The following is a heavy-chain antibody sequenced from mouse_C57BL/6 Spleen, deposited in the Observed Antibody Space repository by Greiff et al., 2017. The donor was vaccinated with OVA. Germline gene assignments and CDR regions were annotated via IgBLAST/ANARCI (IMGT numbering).Heavy chain of an antibody. D-gene: IGHD1-1*01. CDR2: IDPSDSYT. CDR3: ARSGVYYYGSSPYYFDY. CDR1: GYTFTSYW. V-gene: IGHV1-69*01. J-gene: IGHJ2*01. Sequence: VQLQQPGAELVMPGASVKLSCKASGYTFTSYWMHWVKQRPGQGLEWIGEIDPSDSYTNYNQKFKGKSTLTVDKSSSTAYMQLSSLTSEDSAVYYCARSGVYYYGSSPYYFDYWGQGTTLTVSS.